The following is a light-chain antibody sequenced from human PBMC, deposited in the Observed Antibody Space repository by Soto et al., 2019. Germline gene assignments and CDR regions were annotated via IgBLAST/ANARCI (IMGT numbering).Light chain of an antibody. J-gene: IGKJ4*01. Sequence: DIVMTQSPDSLAVSLGERATINCKSSQSVLYSSNNKNYLAWYQQKPGQPPKLLIYWASTRKSGVPDRFSGSGSGTDFTITISSLQAEDVAVYYCQQYYGTPLTFGGGTKVEIK. CDR2: WAS. CDR3: QQYYGTPLT. V-gene: IGKV4-1*01. CDR1: QSVLYSSNNKNY.